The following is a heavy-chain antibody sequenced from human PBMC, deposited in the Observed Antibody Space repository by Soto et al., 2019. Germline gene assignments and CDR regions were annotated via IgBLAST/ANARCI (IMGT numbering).Heavy chain of an antibody. CDR1: GGSVGSNSYF. J-gene: IGHJ4*02. Sequence: SETLSLTCIVSGGSVGSNSYFWGWIRQPPGKGLEWIGSVYYSGTTYYNPSLRSLITISVDTSKNQVSLRLSSVTAADTAVYHCVRQRYSSVWAPFDFWGQGTLVTVSS. V-gene: IGHV4-39*01. CDR3: VRQRYSSVWAPFDF. D-gene: IGHD6-19*01. CDR2: VYYSGTT.